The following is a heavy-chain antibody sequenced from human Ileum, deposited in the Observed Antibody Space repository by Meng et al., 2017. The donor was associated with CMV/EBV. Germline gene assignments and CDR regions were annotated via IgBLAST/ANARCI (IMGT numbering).Heavy chain of an antibody. CDR1: GFTFSSYW. CDR3: AKDQGVITEYYFDY. V-gene: IGHV3-7*01. D-gene: IGHD3-22*01. Sequence: GGSLRLSCAASGFTFSSYWMSWVRQAPGKGPEWVANIKQDGTEKYYVDSVKGRFTISRDNAENSLYLQMDGLRAEDTAVYYCAKDQGVITEYYFDYWGQGTLVTVSS. CDR2: IKQDGTEK. J-gene: IGHJ4*02.